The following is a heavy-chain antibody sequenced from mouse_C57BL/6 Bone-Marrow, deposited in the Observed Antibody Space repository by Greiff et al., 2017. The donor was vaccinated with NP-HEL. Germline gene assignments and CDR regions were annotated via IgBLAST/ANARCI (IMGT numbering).Heavy chain of an antibody. CDR3: ARHEDRGLLRHYFDY. CDR1: GYTFTEYT. V-gene: IGHV1-62-2*01. Sequence: QVQLKQSGAELVKPGASVKLSCKASGYTFTEYTIHWVKQRSGQGLEWIGWFYPGSGSIKYNEKFKDKATLTADKSSSTVYMELSRLTSEDSAVYFGARHEDRGLLRHYFDYWGQGTTLTVSS. CDR2: FYPGSGSI. D-gene: IGHD2-3*01. J-gene: IGHJ2*01.